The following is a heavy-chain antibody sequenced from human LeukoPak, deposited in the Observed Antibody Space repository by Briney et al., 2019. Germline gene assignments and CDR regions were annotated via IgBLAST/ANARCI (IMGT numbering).Heavy chain of an antibody. D-gene: IGHD2-2*01. CDR3: AREGYCSSTSCPLYNWFDP. J-gene: IGHJ5*02. CDR2: IIPLFDSP. V-gene: IGHV1-69*06. Sequence: GASVKVSCKASGGTFTFGTAGVTWVRQASGQRLEWLGGIIPLFDSPHYAPNFQGRLTITADRFSGVAYMDLSSLSSEDTAVYYCAREGYCSSTSCPLYNWFDPWGQGTLVTVSS. CDR1: GGTFTFGTAG.